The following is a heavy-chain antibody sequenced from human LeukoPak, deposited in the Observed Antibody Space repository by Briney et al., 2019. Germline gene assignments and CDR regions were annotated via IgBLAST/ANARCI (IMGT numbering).Heavy chain of an antibody. CDR3: ARGRYYGMDV. CDR2: INSDGSST. J-gene: IGHJ6*02. Sequence: GGSLRLSCAASGFTFSTFWMHWVRQAPGKGLVWVSGINSDGSSTTYADSVKGRFTISRDNAKNTLYLQMNNLRAEDTAVYYCARGRYYGMDVWGQGTTVTVSS. V-gene: IGHV3-74*03. CDR1: GFTFSTFW.